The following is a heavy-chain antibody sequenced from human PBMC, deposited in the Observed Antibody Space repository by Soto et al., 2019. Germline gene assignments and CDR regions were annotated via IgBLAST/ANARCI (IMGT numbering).Heavy chain of an antibody. CDR1: GFTFSSYA. J-gene: IGHJ4*02. V-gene: IGHV3-30*18. Sequence: PGGPLRLSYASSGFTFSSYATHCVRQAPGKGLEGVAVMSFDGSNKYYAASVKGRLTISRDNSKNTLYLQMNSLRAEDTAVYYCAKAPSMVLLGTHDYWGQGTLVTAPQ. CDR2: MSFDGSNK. CDR3: AKAPSMVLLGTHDY. D-gene: IGHD1-7*01.